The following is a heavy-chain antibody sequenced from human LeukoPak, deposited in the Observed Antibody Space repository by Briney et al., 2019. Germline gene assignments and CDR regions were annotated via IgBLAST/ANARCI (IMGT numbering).Heavy chain of an antibody. CDR1: DYSISSGDY. V-gene: IGHV4-38-2*02. Sequence: SETLSLTCAVSDYSISSGDYWGWIRQPPGKGLEWIGSVYYSGSTHYSPSLKNRVTISVDTSKNQFSLKLRSVTVADTALYYCAREDDYSNYNWFDPWGQGTLVTVSS. CDR3: AREDDYSNYNWFDP. J-gene: IGHJ5*02. D-gene: IGHD4-11*01. CDR2: VYYSGST.